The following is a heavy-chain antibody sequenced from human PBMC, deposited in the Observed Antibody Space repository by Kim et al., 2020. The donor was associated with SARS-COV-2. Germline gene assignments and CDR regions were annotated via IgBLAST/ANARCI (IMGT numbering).Heavy chain of an antibody. CDR1: GGTFSSYA. Sequence: SVKVSCKASGGTFSSYAISWVRQAPGQGLEWMGGIIPIFGTANYAQKFQGRVTITADESTSTAYMELSSLRSEDTAVYYCARERGPDYYDSSGSITWFDYWGQGTLVTVSS. CDR2: IIPIFGTA. CDR3: ARERGPDYYDSSGSITWFDY. V-gene: IGHV1-69*13. D-gene: IGHD3-22*01. J-gene: IGHJ4*02.